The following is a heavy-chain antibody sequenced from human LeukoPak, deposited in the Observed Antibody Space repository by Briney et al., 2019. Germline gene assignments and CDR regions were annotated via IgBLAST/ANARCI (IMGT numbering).Heavy chain of an antibody. CDR3: ARQGAGELRRAPWGY. CDR1: GGSISSSSYY. D-gene: IGHD1-26*01. Sequence: PSETLSLTCTVSGGSISSSSYYWGWIRQPPGKGLEWIGSIYYSGSTYYNPSLKSRVTISVDTSKNQFSLKLSSVTAADTAVYYCARQGAGELRRAPWGYWGQGTLVTVSS. V-gene: IGHV4-39*01. CDR2: IYYSGST. J-gene: IGHJ4*02.